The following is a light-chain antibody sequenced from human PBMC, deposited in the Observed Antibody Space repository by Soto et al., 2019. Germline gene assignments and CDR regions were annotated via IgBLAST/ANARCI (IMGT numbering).Light chain of an antibody. CDR1: QSVSSS. CDR2: GAS. Sequence: EIVMTQSPAILSVSPGERATLSCRASQSVSSSLAWYQQKPGQAPRLLIYGASTRAIGVPARFSGSGSGTEFTRTISSLQSEDFAVYYCQQHNNWPLITFGQGTRLDIK. J-gene: IGKJ5*01. CDR3: QQHNNWPLIT. V-gene: IGKV3-15*01.